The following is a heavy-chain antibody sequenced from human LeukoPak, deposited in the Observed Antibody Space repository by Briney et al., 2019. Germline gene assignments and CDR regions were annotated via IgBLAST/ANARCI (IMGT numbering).Heavy chain of an antibody. Sequence: GGSLRLSCVASGFSFGKYWMSWVRQAPGKGLEWEANIKLDGSEKNYVDSVKGRFTISRDNTKNSLYLQMNSLRAEDTAVFYCARDQYDTWSRRGDFDSWGQGTLVIVSS. CDR2: IKLDGSEK. D-gene: IGHD3/OR15-3a*01. V-gene: IGHV3-7*03. CDR3: ARDQYDTWSRRGDFDS. J-gene: IGHJ4*02. CDR1: GFSFGKYW.